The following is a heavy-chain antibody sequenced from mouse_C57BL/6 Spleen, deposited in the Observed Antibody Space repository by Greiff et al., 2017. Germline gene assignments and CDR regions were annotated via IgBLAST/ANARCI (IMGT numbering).Heavy chain of an antibody. Sequence: VQLQQPGAELVKPGASVKMSCKASGYTFTSYWITWVKQRPGQGLEWIGDIYPGSGSTNYNEKFKSKATLTVDTSSSTAYMQLSSLTSEDSSVYYCNYGSSYESSMDYWGQGTSVTVSS. CDR3: NYGSSYESSMDY. V-gene: IGHV1-55*01. CDR1: GYTFTSYW. D-gene: IGHD1-1*01. CDR2: IYPGSGST. J-gene: IGHJ4*01.